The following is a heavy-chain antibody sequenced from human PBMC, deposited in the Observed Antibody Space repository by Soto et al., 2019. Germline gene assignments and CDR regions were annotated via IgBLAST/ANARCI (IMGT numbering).Heavy chain of an antibody. Sequence: QVQLVQSGAEVKEPGASVKVSCKTSGYTFTGYHIHWVRQAPGQGLEWMGWINTNTGDTNYAQKFQGWVTMTRDTSINTAYVQLSRLTSDDTAVYYCARWVGASNWFDPCGQGTLVTVSS. V-gene: IGHV1-2*04. J-gene: IGHJ5*02. CDR3: ARWVGASNWFDP. CDR1: GYTFTGYH. D-gene: IGHD1-26*01. CDR2: INTNTGDT.